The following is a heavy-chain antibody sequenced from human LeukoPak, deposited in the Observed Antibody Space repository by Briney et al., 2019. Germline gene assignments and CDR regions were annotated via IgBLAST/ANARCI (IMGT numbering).Heavy chain of an antibody. CDR2: IKGDESAR. J-gene: IGHJ4*02. Sequence: PGGSLRLSCAASGFTISSYWMAWVRQAPGKGLEWVANIKGDESARHQADSVKGRFTISRDNTRNSLYLQMASLRGDDTAVYYCARDVVGSLDYWGQGTLVTVSS. V-gene: IGHV3-7*01. CDR1: GFTISSYW. CDR3: ARDVVGSLDY. D-gene: IGHD1-26*01.